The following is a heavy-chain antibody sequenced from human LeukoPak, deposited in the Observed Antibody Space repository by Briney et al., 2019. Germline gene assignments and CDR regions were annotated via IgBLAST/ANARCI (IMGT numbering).Heavy chain of an antibody. Sequence: SQTLSLTCTVSGGSISSGGYYWSWIRQHPGKGLEWIGYIYYSGSTYYNPSLKSRVTISVDTSKNQFSLKLSSVTAADTAVYYCARGVTMVRGDRGKNWFDPWGQGTLVTVSS. CDR2: IYYSGST. J-gene: IGHJ5*02. CDR1: GGSISSGGYY. D-gene: IGHD3-10*01. CDR3: ARGVTMVRGDRGKNWFDP. V-gene: IGHV4-31*03.